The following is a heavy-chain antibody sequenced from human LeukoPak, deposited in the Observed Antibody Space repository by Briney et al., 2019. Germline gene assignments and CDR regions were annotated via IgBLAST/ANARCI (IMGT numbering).Heavy chain of an antibody. Sequence: KTSETLSLTCTVSGGSISSSSYYWGWIRQPPGKGLEWIGSIYYSGSTYYNPSLKSRVTISVDTSKNQFSLKLSSVTAADTAVYYCARPRWTGAVANWGQGTLVTVSS. CDR3: ARPRWTGAVAN. CDR1: GGSISSSSYY. D-gene: IGHD6-19*01. J-gene: IGHJ4*02. V-gene: IGHV4-39*01. CDR2: IYYSGST.